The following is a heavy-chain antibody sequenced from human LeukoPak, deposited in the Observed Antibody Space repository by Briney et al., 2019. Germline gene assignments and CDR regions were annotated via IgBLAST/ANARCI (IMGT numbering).Heavy chain of an antibody. V-gene: IGHV3-48*01. D-gene: IGHD4-17*01. CDR3: AKGDYGDYEGNWFDP. Sequence: QPGGSLRLSCAASGFTFSSFNMNWVRHTPGKGLEWISYISSSSSTIYYADSVKGRFTISRDNAKSSLYLQMNSLRAEDTAVYYCAKGDYGDYEGNWFDPWGQGTLVTVSS. J-gene: IGHJ5*02. CDR1: GFTFSSFN. CDR2: ISSSSSTI.